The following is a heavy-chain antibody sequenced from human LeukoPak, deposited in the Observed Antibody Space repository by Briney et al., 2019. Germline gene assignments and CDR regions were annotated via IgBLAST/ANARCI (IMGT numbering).Heavy chain of an antibody. CDR3: AKDVLRYFDWLPPDY. D-gene: IGHD3-9*01. Sequence: AGGSLRLSCAASGFTFSSYGMHWVRQAPGKGLEWVAVISYDGSNKYYADSVKGRFTISRDNSKNTLYLQMNSLRAEDTAVYYCAKDVLRYFDWLPPDYWGQGTLVTVSS. V-gene: IGHV3-30*18. CDR2: ISYDGSNK. J-gene: IGHJ4*02. CDR1: GFTFSSYG.